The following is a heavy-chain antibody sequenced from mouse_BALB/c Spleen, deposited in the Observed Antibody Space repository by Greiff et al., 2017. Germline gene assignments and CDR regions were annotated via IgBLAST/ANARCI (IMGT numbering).Heavy chain of an antibody. CDR1: GFNIKDTY. V-gene: IGHV14-3*02. J-gene: IGHJ2*01. Sequence: EVQLQESGAELVKPGASVKLSCTASGFNIKDTYMHWVKQRPEQGLEWIGRIDPANGNTKYDPKFQGKATITADTSSNTAYLQLSSLTSEDTAVYYCARGVYYYGSSYEDYWGQGTTLTVSS. CDR3: ARGVYYYGSSYEDY. D-gene: IGHD1-1*01. CDR2: IDPANGNT.